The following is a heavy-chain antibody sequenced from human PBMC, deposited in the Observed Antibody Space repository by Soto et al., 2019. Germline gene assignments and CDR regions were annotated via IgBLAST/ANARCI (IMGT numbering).Heavy chain of an antibody. D-gene: IGHD2-15*01. Sequence: QVQLQESGPGLVKPSETLSLTCTVSGGSVSSGSYYWSWIRQPPGKGLEWIGYIYYSGSTNYNPHLTSRVTISVDTSKNQFSLKLSSVTAADTAVYYCARAVRIYHGVAATLNHWGQGTLVTVSS. CDR1: GGSVSSGSYY. CDR3: ARAVRIYHGVAATLNH. V-gene: IGHV4-61*01. J-gene: IGHJ5*02. CDR2: IYYSGST.